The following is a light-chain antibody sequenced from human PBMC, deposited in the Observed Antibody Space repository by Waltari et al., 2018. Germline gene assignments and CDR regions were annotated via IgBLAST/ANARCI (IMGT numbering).Light chain of an antibody. J-gene: IGLJ3*02. V-gene: IGLV1-40*01. CDR1: SSHFGAGYD. CDR3: QSYDSSLSASV. CDR2: GNT. Sequence: QSVLTQPPSMSGAPGQKVTIPCTGGSSHFGAGYDVHWYQPFPGSAPKLLIFGNTNRPSGVPGRFSGSRSGTSASLAIAGLQSEDEAVYYCQSYDSSLSASVFGGGTTLTVL.